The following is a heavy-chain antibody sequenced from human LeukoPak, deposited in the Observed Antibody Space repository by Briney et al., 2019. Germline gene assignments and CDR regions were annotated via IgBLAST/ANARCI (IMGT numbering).Heavy chain of an antibody. CDR1: GGSISSSSYY. Sequence: PSETLSLTCTVSGGSISSSSYYWGWIRQSPGKGLEWIGSIFYSGTTYYNPSLKSRITMSVDTSKNQFSLKVSSVTAADTAVYYRGRHARREELRHGAFDIWGQGTMVIVSS. V-gene: IGHV4-39*01. D-gene: IGHD3-3*01. CDR2: IFYSGTT. CDR3: GRHARREELRHGAFDI. J-gene: IGHJ3*02.